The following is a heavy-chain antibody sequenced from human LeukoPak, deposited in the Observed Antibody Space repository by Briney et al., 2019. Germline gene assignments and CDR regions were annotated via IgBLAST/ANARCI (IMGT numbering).Heavy chain of an antibody. Sequence: GGSLRLSCAASGFTFSNYWMTWVRQAPGKGLEWVSAISGSGGSTYYADSVKGRFTISGDNSKNTLYLQMNSLRAEDTAVYYCAKIVAGSSGWYEDEYFQHWGQGTLVTVSS. D-gene: IGHD6-19*01. J-gene: IGHJ1*01. CDR2: ISGSGGST. V-gene: IGHV3-23*01. CDR1: GFTFSNYW. CDR3: AKIVAGSSGWYEDEYFQH.